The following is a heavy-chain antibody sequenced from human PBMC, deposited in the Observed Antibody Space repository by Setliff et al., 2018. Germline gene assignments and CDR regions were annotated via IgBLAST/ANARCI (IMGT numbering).Heavy chain of an antibody. CDR3: AKVGIFGGGYFDF. Sequence: PGGSLRLSCAASGFSFSSYEMNWVRQAPGKGLEWVSPISGRSDTVYYGDSVKGRFTISRDNAKNSLYLQMNSLRAEDTAVYYCAKVGIFGGGYFDFWGQGALVTVSS. D-gene: IGHD3-3*01. V-gene: IGHV3-48*01. CDR1: GFSFSSYE. CDR2: ISGRSDTV. J-gene: IGHJ4*02.